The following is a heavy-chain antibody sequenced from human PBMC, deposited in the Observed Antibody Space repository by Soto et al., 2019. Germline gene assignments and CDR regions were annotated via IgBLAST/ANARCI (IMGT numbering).Heavy chain of an antibody. D-gene: IGHD3-3*01. CDR1: GFTFSSYA. CDR2: ISGSGGST. J-gene: IGHJ4*02. CDR3: AKGGEFFGVVHNYFDY. Sequence: GGSLRLSCAASGFTFSSYAMSWVRQAPGKGLEWVSAISGSGGSTYYADSVKGRFTISRDNSKNTLYLQMNSLRAEDTAVYYCAKGGEFFGVVHNYFDYWGQGTLVTVSS. V-gene: IGHV3-23*01.